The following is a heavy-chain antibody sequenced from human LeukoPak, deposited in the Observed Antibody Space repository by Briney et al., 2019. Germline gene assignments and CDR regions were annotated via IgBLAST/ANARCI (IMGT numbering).Heavy chain of an antibody. CDR1: EYTFTGYY. CDR2: IDPNTGDS. V-gene: IGHV1-2*02. Sequence: ASVKVSCKASEYTFTGYYIHWVRQAPGQGLEWMGWIDPNTGDSNYVQKFQGRVTMTRDTSISTAYMELSRLRSDDTAVYYCARDQSRWAAFDIWGQGTMVTVSS. D-gene: IGHD1-26*01. J-gene: IGHJ3*02. CDR3: ARDQSRWAAFDI.